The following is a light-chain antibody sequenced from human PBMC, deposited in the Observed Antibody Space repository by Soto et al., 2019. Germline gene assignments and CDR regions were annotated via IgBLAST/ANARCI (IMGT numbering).Light chain of an antibody. V-gene: IGKV1-39*01. CDR2: AAS. J-gene: IGKJ1*01. CDR3: QQSYSTPWT. Sequence: DIQMTQSPSSLSASVGDRVTITCRASQSISSYLNWYQQKPGKAPKLLIYAASSLQSGVPSRFSGSESGTDFTLTISSLQPEDFATYYWQQSYSTPWTFGQGTKVEIK. CDR1: QSISSY.